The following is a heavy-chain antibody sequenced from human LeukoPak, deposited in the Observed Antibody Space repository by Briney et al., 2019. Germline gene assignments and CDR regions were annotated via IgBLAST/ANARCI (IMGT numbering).Heavy chain of an antibody. CDR1: GFAFSSYW. CDR2: IKEDGSEK. J-gene: IGHJ4*02. V-gene: IGHV3-7*01. D-gene: IGHD3-22*01. CDR3: ARRPGGYYDSNGILEYFDY. Sequence: GGSLRLSCAASGFAFSSYWMSWVRQAPGKGLEGVANIKEDGSEKYYVDSVKGRFTISRDNAKNSLYLQMNSLRAEDTAVYYCARRPGGYYDSNGILEYFDYWGQGTLVTVSS.